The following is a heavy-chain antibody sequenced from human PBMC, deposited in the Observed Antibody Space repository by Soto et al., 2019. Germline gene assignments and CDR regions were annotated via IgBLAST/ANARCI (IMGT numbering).Heavy chain of an antibody. Sequence: SETLSLTCTVSGVSISSGGYYWSWIRQHPGKGLEWIGYIYYSGSTYYNPSLKSRVTISVDTSKNQFSLKLSSVTAADTAVYYCARESYVWGSYRYYYYGMDVWGQGTTVTVSS. V-gene: IGHV4-31*03. CDR2: IYYSGST. J-gene: IGHJ6*02. CDR1: GVSISSGGYY. D-gene: IGHD3-16*02. CDR3: ARESYVWGSYRYYYYGMDV.